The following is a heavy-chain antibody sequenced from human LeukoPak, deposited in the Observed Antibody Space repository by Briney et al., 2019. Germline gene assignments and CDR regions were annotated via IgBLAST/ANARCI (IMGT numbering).Heavy chain of an antibody. D-gene: IGHD6-13*01. CDR3: ARERSLGYSSSWYYFDY. CDR2: ISYDGSNK. V-gene: IGHV3-30*04. J-gene: IGHJ4*02. CDR1: GFTFSSYA. Sequence: GGSLRLSCAASGFTFSSYAMHWVRQAPGKGLEWVAVISYDGSNKYYADSVKGRFTISRDNSKNTLYLQMNSLRAEDTAVYYCARERSLGYSSSWYYFDYWGQGTLVTVSP.